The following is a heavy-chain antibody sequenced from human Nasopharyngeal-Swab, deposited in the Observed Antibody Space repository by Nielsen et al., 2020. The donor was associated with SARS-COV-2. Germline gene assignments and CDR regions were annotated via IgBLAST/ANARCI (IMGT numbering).Heavy chain of an antibody. V-gene: IGHV1-8*01. CDR3: ARGPRPKRHLDY. CDR2: MNLDSGDT. J-gene: IGHJ4*02. D-gene: IGHD1-1*01. Sequence: ASVKVSCKTSGYTFASFDINWVRQATGRGLEWVGWMNLDSGDTHYAQEFQGKVTLTRDTSRSTAYMELSSLRSEDTAVYYCARGPRPKRHLDYLGQGTLVTVSS. CDR1: GYTFASFD.